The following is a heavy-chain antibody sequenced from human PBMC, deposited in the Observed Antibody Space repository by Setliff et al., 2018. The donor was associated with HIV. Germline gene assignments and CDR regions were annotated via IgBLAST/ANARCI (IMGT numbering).Heavy chain of an antibody. Sequence: PSETLSLTCTVSGGSITSGSDYWSWIRQPAGEGLEWIGRIYTSGSTKYNPSLKSRVTISVDTSKNQFSLSLSSVTAADTAVYYCARLPDIDSWPFDYWAQGTLVTVSS. CDR1: GGSITSGSDY. V-gene: IGHV4-61*02. CDR3: ARLPDIDSWPFDY. J-gene: IGHJ4*02. CDR2: IYTSGST. D-gene: IGHD6-13*01.